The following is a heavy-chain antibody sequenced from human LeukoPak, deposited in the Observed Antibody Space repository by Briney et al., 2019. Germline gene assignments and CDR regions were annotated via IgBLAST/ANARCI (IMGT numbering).Heavy chain of an antibody. D-gene: IGHD2-15*01. J-gene: IGHJ4*02. CDR2: IKQDGSEK. V-gene: IGHV3-7*04. CDR1: GFTFSSYW. CDR3: ARVVVVAADYYFDY. Sequence: GGSLRLSCAASGFTFSSYWMSWVRQAPGKGLEWVANIKQDGSEKYYVDSVKGRFTISRDNAKNSLYLQMNSLRAEDTAVYYCARVVVVAADYYFDYWGQGTLVTVSS.